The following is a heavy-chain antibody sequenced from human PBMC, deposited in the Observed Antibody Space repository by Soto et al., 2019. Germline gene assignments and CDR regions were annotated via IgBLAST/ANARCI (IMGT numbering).Heavy chain of an antibody. D-gene: IGHD6-6*01. J-gene: IGHJ6*02. CDR1: GYTFTSYG. Sequence: GASVKVSCKASGYTFTSYGISWVRQAPGQGLEWMGWISAYNGNTNYAQKPQGRVTMTTDTSTSTAYMELRSLRSDDTAVYYCELWHSSSSTGYYYYGMDVWGQGTTVTVSS. V-gene: IGHV1-18*04. CDR2: ISAYNGNT. CDR3: ELWHSSSSTGYYYYGMDV.